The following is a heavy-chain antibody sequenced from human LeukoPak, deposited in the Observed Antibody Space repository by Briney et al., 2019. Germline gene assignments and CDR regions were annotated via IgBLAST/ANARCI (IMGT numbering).Heavy chain of an antibody. Sequence: GGSLRLSCAASGLTASHNVNNAMSWVRHAPGKGLEWVSGITTSGSTYYADSVKGRFTISRDNSKNTLFLQMNSLRAEDTALYYCAKGLREYDFWSGYATWGQGTLVTVSS. CDR1: GLTASHNVNNA. V-gene: IGHV3-23*01. CDR3: AKGLREYDFWSGYAT. CDR2: ITTSGST. J-gene: IGHJ5*02. D-gene: IGHD3-3*01.